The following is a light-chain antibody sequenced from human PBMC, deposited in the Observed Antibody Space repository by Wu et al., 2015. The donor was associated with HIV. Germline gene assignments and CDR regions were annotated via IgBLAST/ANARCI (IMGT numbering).Light chain of an antibody. Sequence: EIVMTQSPATLSVSPGERATLSCRASQSVSSNLAWYQQKPGQPPRLLIFGASNRATGIPARFSGSGSGTEFTLTISSLEPEDFAVYYCQQRRYWPLYTFGQGTKLEIK. CDR2: GAS. CDR3: QQRRYWPLYT. J-gene: IGKJ2*01. CDR1: QSVSSN. V-gene: IGKV3-11*01.